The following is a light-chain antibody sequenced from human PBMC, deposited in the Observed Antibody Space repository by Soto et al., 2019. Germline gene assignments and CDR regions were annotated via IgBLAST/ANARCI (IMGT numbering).Light chain of an antibody. CDR2: DAS. V-gene: IGKV3-20*01. Sequence: EFVLTQSPGTLSLSPGERATLSCRASQPVRNNYLAWYQQQPRQAPRLLIYDASSRATGIPGRFSGGGSGTDFSLIISRLEPEEFAVYYGQQFSSYSLTFGGGTKV. CDR1: QPVRNNY. J-gene: IGKJ4*01. CDR3: QQFSSYSLT.